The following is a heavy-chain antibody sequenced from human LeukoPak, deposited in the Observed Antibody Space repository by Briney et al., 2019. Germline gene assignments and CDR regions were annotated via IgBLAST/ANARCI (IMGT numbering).Heavy chain of an antibody. V-gene: IGHV3-23*01. CDR2: ISGSGGST. D-gene: IGHD6-19*01. CDR1: GFTFSSYA. CDR3: AGTGIAVAGIRDDY. J-gene: IGHJ4*02. Sequence: GGSLRLSCAASGFTFSSYAMSWVRQAPGKGLEWVSAISGSGGSTYYADSVKGRFTISRDNSKNTLYLQMNSLRAEDTAVYYCAGTGIAVAGIRDDYWGQGTLVTVSS.